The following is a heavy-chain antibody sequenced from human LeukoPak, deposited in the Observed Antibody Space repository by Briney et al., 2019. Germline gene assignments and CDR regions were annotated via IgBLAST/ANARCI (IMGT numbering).Heavy chain of an antibody. V-gene: IGHV4-59*01. CDR2: IYYSGST. D-gene: IGHD5-18*01. CDR3: ARGYSYGSRPYFDY. CDR1: GGSISSYY. Sequence: SETLSLTCTVSGGSISSYYWSWIRQPPGKGLEWIGYIYYSGSTNYNPSLKSRVTISVDTSKNQFSLKLSSVTAADTAVYYCARGYSYGSRPYFDYWGQGTLVTVSS. J-gene: IGHJ4*02.